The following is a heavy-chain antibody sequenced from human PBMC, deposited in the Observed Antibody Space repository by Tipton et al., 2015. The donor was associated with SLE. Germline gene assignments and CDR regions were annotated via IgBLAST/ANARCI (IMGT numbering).Heavy chain of an antibody. D-gene: IGHD2-15*01. J-gene: IGHJ6*03. CDR3: ARGVYCSGGSCYSTSGRYYYYMDV. V-gene: IGHV4-34*01. Sequence: TLSLTCAVYGGSFSGYYWSWIRQPPGKGLEWIGEVNHSGSTNYNTALKSRVTMSIDTSKSQFSPRLTSLTAADTAVYYCARGVYCSGGSCYSTSGRYYYYMDVWDIGATVTVSS. CDR1: GGSFSGYY. CDR2: VNHSGST.